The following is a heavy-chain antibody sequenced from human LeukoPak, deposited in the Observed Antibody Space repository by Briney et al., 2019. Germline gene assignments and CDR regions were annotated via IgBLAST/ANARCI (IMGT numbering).Heavy chain of an antibody. V-gene: IGHV4-39*01. CDR3: AKHLGGPYSDYAHFAP. Sequence: PSETLSLTCTVSGGSISSSTYYWGWIRQSPEKGLEWIGDIHYSGSSYYNPSLKSRVTISVDTSKNQFSLKLNSVTAADTAVYYCAKHLGGPYSDYAHFAPWGQGALVTVSS. J-gene: IGHJ5*02. CDR2: IHYSGSS. CDR1: GGSISSSTYY. D-gene: IGHD5-12*01.